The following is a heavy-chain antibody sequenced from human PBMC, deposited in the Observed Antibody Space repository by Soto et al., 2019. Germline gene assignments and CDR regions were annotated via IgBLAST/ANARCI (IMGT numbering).Heavy chain of an antibody. V-gene: IGHV3-30-3*01. J-gene: IGHJ6*02. CDR2: ISYDGSNK. CDR1: GFTFSIYA. CDR3: ARDQTGLRITIFGVVINTASYGMDV. D-gene: IGHD3-3*01. Sequence: PGGSLRLSCAASGFTFSIYAMHWVRHAPGKGLEWVAVISYDGSNKYYADSVKGRFTISGDNSKNTLYLQMNSLRAEDTAVYYCARDQTGLRITIFGVVINTASYGMDVWGQGTTVTVSS.